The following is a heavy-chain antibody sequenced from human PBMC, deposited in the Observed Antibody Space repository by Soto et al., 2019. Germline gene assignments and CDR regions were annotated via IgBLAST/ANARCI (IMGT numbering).Heavy chain of an antibody. CDR2: IWYDGSNK. CDR3: AREHYDFWSGSPPRYYYYGMAV. Sequence: GGSLRLSCAASGFTFSSYGMHWVRQAPGKGLEWVAVIWYDGSNKYYADSVKGRFTISRDNSKNTLYLQMNSLRAEDTAVYYCAREHYDFWSGSPPRYYYYGMAVWGQGTTVTVSS. D-gene: IGHD3-3*01. J-gene: IGHJ6*02. CDR1: GFTFSSYG. V-gene: IGHV3-33*01.